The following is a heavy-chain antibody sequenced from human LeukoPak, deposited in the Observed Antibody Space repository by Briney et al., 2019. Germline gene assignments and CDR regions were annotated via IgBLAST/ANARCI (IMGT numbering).Heavy chain of an antibody. Sequence: GGSLRLSCAASGFTFSSYSMNWVRQAPGKGLEWVSYISSSSSTIYYADSVKGRFTFSRDNAKNSLYLQMNSLRAEDTAVYYCARESATMVRGVIITLDYWGQGTLVTVSS. CDR2: ISSSSSTI. D-gene: IGHD3-10*01. CDR1: GFTFSSYS. V-gene: IGHV3-48*01. CDR3: ARESATMVRGVIITLDY. J-gene: IGHJ4*02.